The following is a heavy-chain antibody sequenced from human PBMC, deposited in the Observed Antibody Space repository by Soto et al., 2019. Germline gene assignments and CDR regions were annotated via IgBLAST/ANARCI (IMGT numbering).Heavy chain of an antibody. CDR2: ISYDGSNK. Sequence: QVQLVESGGGVVQPGRSLRLSCAASGFTFSSYGMHWVRQAPGKGLEWVAVISYDGSNKYYADSVKGRFTISRDNSKNTLYLQMNSLRAEDTAVYYCAKDIGDMITFGGVRGSFDYWGQGTLVTVSS. V-gene: IGHV3-30*18. CDR3: AKDIGDMITFGGVRGSFDY. CDR1: GFTFSSYG. D-gene: IGHD3-16*01. J-gene: IGHJ4*02.